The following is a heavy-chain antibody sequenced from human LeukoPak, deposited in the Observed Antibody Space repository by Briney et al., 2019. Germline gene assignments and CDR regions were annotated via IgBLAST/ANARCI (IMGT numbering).Heavy chain of an antibody. CDR1: GLTFSSHW. CDR2: ITNDGSST. J-gene: IGHJ4*02. CDR3: AKAPQGYNRYALPAN. V-gene: IGHV3-74*01. D-gene: IGHD5-12*01. Sequence: PPGGSLRLSCAASGLTFSSHWMHWVRQAPGKGLVWVSRITNDGSSTTYADSVKGRFTISRDNSKNTLYLQMNSLRVEDTAIYYCAKAPQGYNRYALPANWGQGTLVTVSS.